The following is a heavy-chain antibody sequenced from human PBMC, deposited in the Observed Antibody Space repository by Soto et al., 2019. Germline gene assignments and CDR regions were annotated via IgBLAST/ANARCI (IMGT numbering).Heavy chain of an antibody. CDR3: ARVDYDSTYGFYYYGLDV. J-gene: IGHJ6*02. CDR2: IITILNTA. CDR1: GGTFSSYS. Sequence: QVHLVQSGAEVKKPGSSVRVSCKTSGGTFSSYSFTWVRQAPGQGLEWMGEIITILNTANFAQKFQSRVTITADETTSTVYMDLSSLSPDDTAVYYCARVDYDSTYGFYYYGLDVWGQGTTVTVSS. V-gene: IGHV1-69*01. D-gene: IGHD3-10*01.